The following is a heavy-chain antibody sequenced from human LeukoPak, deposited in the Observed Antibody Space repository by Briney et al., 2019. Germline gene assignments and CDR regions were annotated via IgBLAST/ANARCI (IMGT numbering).Heavy chain of an antibody. CDR3: ARGGAFRDIAAAGTH. CDR2: VNLQGST. Sequence: SETLSLTCGVSGGSITNTNYWTWVRQPPGKGLEWIGEVNLQGSTNYNPSLMGRVAIAVDTSENHISLQLTSVTAADTAVYYCARGGAFRDIAAAGTHWGQGTLVTVSS. J-gene: IGHJ4*02. CDR1: GGSITNTNY. V-gene: IGHV4-4*02. D-gene: IGHD6-13*01.